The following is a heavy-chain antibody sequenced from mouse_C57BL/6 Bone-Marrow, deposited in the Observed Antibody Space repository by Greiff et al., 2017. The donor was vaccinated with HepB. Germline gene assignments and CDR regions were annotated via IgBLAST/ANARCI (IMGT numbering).Heavy chain of an antibody. V-gene: IGHV1-19*01. CDR2: INPYNGGT. J-gene: IGHJ1*03. CDR3: AREGYYGPYWYFDV. Sequence: VQLQQSGPVLVKPGASVKMSFKPSGYTFPDYYMTWVKQSHGKSLEWIGVINPYNGGTSYNQKFKGKATLTVDKSSSTAYMELNSLTSEDSAVYYCAREGYYGPYWYFDVWGTGTTVTVSS. D-gene: IGHD1-1*01. CDR1: GYTFPDYY.